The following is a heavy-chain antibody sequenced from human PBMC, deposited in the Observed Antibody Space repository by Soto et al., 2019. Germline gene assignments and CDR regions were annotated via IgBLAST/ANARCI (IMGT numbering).Heavy chain of an antibody. J-gene: IGHJ4*02. CDR3: EGWNRRPLSFLEY. V-gene: IGHV1-8*01. CDR2: MNPNSGNT. D-gene: IGHD3-16*02. CDR1: GYTFTSYD. Sequence: ASVKVSCKASGYTFTSYDINWVRQATGQGLEWMGWMNPNSGNTGYAQKFQGRVTMTRNTSISTAYMELSSLRSEYTAVNYCEGWNRRPLSFLEYWVQGTLVPVSS.